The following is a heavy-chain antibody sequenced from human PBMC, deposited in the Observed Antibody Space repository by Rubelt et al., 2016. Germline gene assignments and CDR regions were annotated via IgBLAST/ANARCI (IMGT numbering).Heavy chain of an antibody. V-gene: IGHV1-69*09. CDR1: GGTFSSYA. D-gene: IGHD3-16*01. Sequence: QVQLVQSGAEVKKPGSSVKVSCKASGGTFSSYAISWVRQAPGQGLEWMGRIIPILGIANYAQKFQGRVTITTDTSTSTAYMELRNLRSDDTAVYYCARVLWSQGGSFDYWGQGTLVTVSS. CDR2: IIPILGIA. J-gene: IGHJ4*02. CDR3: ARVLWSQGGSFDY.